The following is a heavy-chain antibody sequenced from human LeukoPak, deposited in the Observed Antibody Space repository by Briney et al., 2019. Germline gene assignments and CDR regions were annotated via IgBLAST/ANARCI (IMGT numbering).Heavy chain of an antibody. CDR1: GYTFTSYG. D-gene: IGHD1-26*01. V-gene: IGHV1-18*01. J-gene: IGHJ4*02. CDR2: ISAYNGNT. Sequence: ASVKVSCKASGYTFTSYGISWVRQAPGQGLEWMGWISAYNGNTNYAQKLQGRVTMTTDTSTSTAYMELRSLRSDDTAVYYCARDGGGVGATEYFDYWGQGTLVTVSS. CDR3: ARDGGGVGATEYFDY.